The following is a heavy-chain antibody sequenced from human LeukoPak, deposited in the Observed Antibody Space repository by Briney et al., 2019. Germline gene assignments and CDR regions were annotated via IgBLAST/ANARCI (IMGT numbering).Heavy chain of an antibody. Sequence: SETLSLTCTVSGVSIRGVGYYWGWIRQPPGKGLEWIGRISYGASTYYNPSLKSRVFIYVDMSKNQVSLKLSSVTAADTALYYCAGYYYDSSGYFGCGQGTLVTVSS. D-gene: IGHD3-22*01. CDR2: ISYGAST. CDR3: AGYYYDSSGYFG. J-gene: IGHJ1*01. V-gene: IGHV4-39*01. CDR1: GVSIRGVGYY.